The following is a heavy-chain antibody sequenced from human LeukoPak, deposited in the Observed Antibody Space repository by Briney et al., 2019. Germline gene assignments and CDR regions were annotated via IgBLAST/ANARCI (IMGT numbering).Heavy chain of an antibody. Sequence: PGGSLRLSCAASGFTLIRYAMSWVRQAPGKGLEWVSAISASGSSSYYAHSVRGRFTISRDTSKNTVYLQMNSLRAEDTAVYYCAKAGYYDFWSGYYVDYWGQGTLVTVSS. D-gene: IGHD3-3*01. CDR3: AKAGYYDFWSGYYVDY. J-gene: IGHJ4*02. CDR2: ISASGSSS. V-gene: IGHV3-23*01. CDR1: GFTLIRYA.